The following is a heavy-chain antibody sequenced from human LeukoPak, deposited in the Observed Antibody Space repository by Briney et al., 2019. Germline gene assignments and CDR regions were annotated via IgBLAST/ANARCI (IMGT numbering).Heavy chain of an antibody. J-gene: IGHJ3*02. Sequence: ASVKVSCKASGYTFTGYYMHWVRQAPGQGLEWMGWINPNSGGTNYAQKFQGRVTMTEDTSTDTAYMELSSLRSEDTAVYYCATDPFITIFGVVTGRAFDIWGQGTMVTVSS. CDR3: ATDPFITIFGVVTGRAFDI. V-gene: IGHV1-2*02. CDR1: GYTFTGYY. CDR2: INPNSGGT. D-gene: IGHD3-3*01.